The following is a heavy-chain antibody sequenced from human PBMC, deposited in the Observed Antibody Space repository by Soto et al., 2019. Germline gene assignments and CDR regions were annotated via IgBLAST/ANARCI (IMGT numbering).Heavy chain of an antibody. CDR1: GGSISDYQ. D-gene: IGHD3-16*01. CDR3: ARMRGLGERSPCFDY. J-gene: IGHJ4*02. Sequence: QVQLQESGPGLVKPSETLSLTCSISGGSISDYQWSWIRQPPGKGREWIVYIYYRGRTNYNPSLRSRVTVSLAPSTKYLSMRLRSMTDADTAVYYGARMRGLGERSPCFDYWGQGALVTVSS. V-gene: IGHV4-59*01. CDR2: IYYRGRT.